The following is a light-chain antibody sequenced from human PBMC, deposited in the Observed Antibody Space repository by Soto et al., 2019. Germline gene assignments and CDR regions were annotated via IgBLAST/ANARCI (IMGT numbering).Light chain of an antibody. J-gene: IGLJ2*01. CDR2: QDN. CDR3: QAWDSSTAEL. CDR1: KLGDKY. Sequence: SYELTQPPSVSVSPGQTASITCSGDKLGDKYACWYQQKPGQSPVLVIYQDNKRPSGIPERFSGSNSGNTATLTISGTQAMDEADYYCQAWDSSTAELFGGGTKLTVL. V-gene: IGLV3-1*01.